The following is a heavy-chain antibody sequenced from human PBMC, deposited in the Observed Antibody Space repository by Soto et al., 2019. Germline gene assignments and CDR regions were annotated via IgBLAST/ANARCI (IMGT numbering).Heavy chain of an antibody. V-gene: IGHV4-4*07. J-gene: IGHJ4*02. D-gene: IGHD6-19*01. Sequence: QVQLQESGPGLLKPSETLSLTCTVSSDSISSYYRTWIRQPAGKGLEWLGRVHASGTTNYNPSLKSRVTMSLDTFKNHFSLKLNSVTAADTAVYYCARAPTQWLAFFDYWGQGTLVTVSS. CDR1: SDSISSYY. CDR3: ARAPTQWLAFFDY. CDR2: VHASGTT.